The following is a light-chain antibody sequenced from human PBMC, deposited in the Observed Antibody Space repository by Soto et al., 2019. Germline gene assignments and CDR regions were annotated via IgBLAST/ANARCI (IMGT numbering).Light chain of an antibody. CDR2: DAS. CDR3: QQYNTYST. J-gene: IGKJ5*01. Sequence: DIQIAQSPSTVSASVRDSFTITCRASQNIRNWLAWYQQKPGKAPNPLIYDASSLKSGVPARFSGSGSGTEFTLTISSLQPDDFATYYCQQYNTYSTFGQGTRLEI. CDR1: QNIRNW. V-gene: IGKV1-5*01.